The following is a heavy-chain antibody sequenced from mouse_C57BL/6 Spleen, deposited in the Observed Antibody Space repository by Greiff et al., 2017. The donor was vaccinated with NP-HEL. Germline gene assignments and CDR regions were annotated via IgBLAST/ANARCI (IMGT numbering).Heavy chain of an antibody. J-gene: IGHJ1*03. V-gene: IGHV1-39*01. CDR3: AIGESRGYGYFDV. CDR2: INPNYGTT. CDR1: GYSFTDYN. D-gene: IGHD3-3*01. Sequence: EVQLQQSGPELVKPGASVKISCKASGYSFTDYNMNWVKQSNGKSLEWIGVINPNYGTTSYNQKFKGKATLTVDQSSSTAYMQLNSLTSAASAVYYCAIGESRGYGYFDVWGTWTTVTVSS.